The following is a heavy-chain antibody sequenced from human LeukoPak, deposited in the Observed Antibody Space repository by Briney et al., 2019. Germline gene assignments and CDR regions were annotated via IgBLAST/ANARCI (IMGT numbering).Heavy chain of an antibody. CDR1: GXXISSGXXX. CDR2: IYTSGST. V-gene: IGHV4-61*02. Sequence: SXXXXVSGXXISSGXXXXSWIXQPAXXGLXWIGRIYTSGSTNYNPSLKSRVTISVDTSKNQFSLKLSSVTAADTAVYYCASDQDYYGSGSYDYWGQGTLVTVSS. J-gene: IGHJ4*02. D-gene: IGHD3-10*01. CDR3: ASDQDYYGSGSYDY.